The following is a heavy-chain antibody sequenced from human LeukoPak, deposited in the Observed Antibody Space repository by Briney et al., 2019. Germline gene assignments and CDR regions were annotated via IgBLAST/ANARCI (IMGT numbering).Heavy chain of an antibody. Sequence: TGGSLRLSCAASGFPFSSHWLNWVRQAPGKGLEWVSYISSSSSTIYYADSVKGRFTISRDNAKNSLYLQMNSLRAEDTAVYYCARGESEDFWSGYPRFDYWGQGTLVTVSS. D-gene: IGHD3-3*01. J-gene: IGHJ4*02. CDR1: GFPFSSHW. V-gene: IGHV3-48*01. CDR3: ARGESEDFWSGYPRFDY. CDR2: ISSSSSTI.